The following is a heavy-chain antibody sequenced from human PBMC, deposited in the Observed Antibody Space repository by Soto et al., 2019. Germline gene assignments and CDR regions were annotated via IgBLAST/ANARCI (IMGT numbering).Heavy chain of an antibody. CDR2: IWYDGSKK. J-gene: IGHJ5*02. V-gene: IGHV3-33*06. CDR1: GFTFNNYG. CDR3: AKAPSIAVAGTWFDL. D-gene: IGHD6-19*01. Sequence: QVQLVESGGGVVQPGRSLRLSCTASGFTFNNYGIHWVRQAPGKGLEWVAVIWYDGSKKYYADSVKGRFTISRDNSKNTLYLQMNSLRAEDTAMYYCAKAPSIAVAGTWFDLWGQGTLVTVSS.